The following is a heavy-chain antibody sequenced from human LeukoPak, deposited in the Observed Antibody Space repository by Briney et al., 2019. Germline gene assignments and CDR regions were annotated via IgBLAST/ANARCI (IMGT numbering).Heavy chain of an antibody. CDR2: INHSGST. V-gene: IGHV4-34*01. J-gene: IGHJ4*02. D-gene: IGHD1-26*01. Sequence: SETLSLTCAVYGGSFSDPYWNWIRQSPGKGLEWIGEINHSGSTNYNPSLKSRVTISVDTSKNQFSLKLSSVTAADTAVYYCASQSGSYGGPNDYWGQGTLVTVSS. CDR1: GGSFSDPY. CDR3: ASQSGSYGGPNDY.